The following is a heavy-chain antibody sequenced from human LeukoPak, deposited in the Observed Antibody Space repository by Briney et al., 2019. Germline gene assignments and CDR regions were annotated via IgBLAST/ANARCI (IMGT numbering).Heavy chain of an antibody. CDR2: SHSNGDT. D-gene: IGHD3-22*01. V-gene: IGHV4-59*01. Sequence: WETLSLTCSVSGGSITSYYWSWVRQPPGKGLEWIAYSHSNGDTNYNPSLKSRITISVDTSKNEISLKLRSVTAADTAVYYCTSESDGTHYDSTAAFDNWGQGTLVTVSS. J-gene: IGHJ4*02. CDR1: GGSITSYY. CDR3: TSESDGTHYDSTAAFDN.